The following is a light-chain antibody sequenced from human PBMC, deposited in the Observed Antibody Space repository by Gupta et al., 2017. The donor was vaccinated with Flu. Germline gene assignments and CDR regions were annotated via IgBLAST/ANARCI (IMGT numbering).Light chain of an antibody. CDR2: ETS. CDR1: QSVSRY. J-gene: IGKJ1*01. Sequence: DTQMTQSPSTLSASVGDRVTITCRASQSVSRYLAWYQQKPGNGPKLLIYETSHLQSGVPSRFSGSGYGTEFTLTSSSLQPDDCATYYGQHDQYSRSFGQGTKVEI. V-gene: IGKV1-5*03. CDR3: QHDQYSRS.